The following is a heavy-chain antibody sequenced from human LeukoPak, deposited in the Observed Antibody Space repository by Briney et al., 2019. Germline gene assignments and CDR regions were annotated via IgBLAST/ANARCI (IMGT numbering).Heavy chain of an antibody. CDR1: GFTFSITY. D-gene: IGHD3-3*01. Sequence: GGSLRLSCAASGFTFSITYMAWVRQAPGKGLEWVGVIYSGGNTYYADSVKGRFTISRDNSKNTLYLQMNSLRAEDTAVYYCARVGPLRFLEWSNNWGQGTLVTVSS. CDR2: IYSGGNT. V-gene: IGHV3-66*01. CDR3: ARVGPLRFLEWSNN. J-gene: IGHJ4*02.